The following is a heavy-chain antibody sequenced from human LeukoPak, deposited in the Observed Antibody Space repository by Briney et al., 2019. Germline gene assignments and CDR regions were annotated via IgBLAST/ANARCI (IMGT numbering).Heavy chain of an antibody. CDR2: TTGSGDIT. V-gene: IGHV3-23*01. J-gene: IGHJ4*02. Sequence: GSLRLSCAASGFTFNNSPMSWVRQAPGKGLEWVSATTGSGDITYYADSVKGRFTISRDNSKNTLYLQMNSLRAEDTAIYYCAKDRGYWGQGTLVTVSS. CDR1: GFTFNNSP. CDR3: AKDRGY.